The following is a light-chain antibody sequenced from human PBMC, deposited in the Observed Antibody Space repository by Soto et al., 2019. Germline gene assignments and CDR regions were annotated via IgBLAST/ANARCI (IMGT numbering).Light chain of an antibody. CDR2: GAS. V-gene: IGKV3-15*01. J-gene: IGKJ2*01. Sequence: EIVMTQSPATLSVSPGERVTLSCRASQSVSSNLAWYPQKPGQAPRLLIYGASTRATGIPARFSGSGSGTEFTLTISSLQSADFAVYYCQQYHNWPPFTFGQGTKLEIK. CDR1: QSVSSN. CDR3: QQYHNWPPFT.